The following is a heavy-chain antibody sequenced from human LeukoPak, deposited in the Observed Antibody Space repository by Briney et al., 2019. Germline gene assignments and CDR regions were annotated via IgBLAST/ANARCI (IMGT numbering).Heavy chain of an antibody. Sequence: ASVKVSCKASGYTFTSYYMHWVRQAPGQGLEWMGIINPSGGSTSYAQKFQGRVTMTRDTSTSTVYMELSSLRSEDTAVYYCARGTVVVVAATYYFDYWGQGTLVTASS. CDR3: ARGTVVVVAATYYFDY. V-gene: IGHV1-46*01. CDR2: INPSGGST. CDR1: GYTFTSYY. J-gene: IGHJ4*02. D-gene: IGHD2-15*01.